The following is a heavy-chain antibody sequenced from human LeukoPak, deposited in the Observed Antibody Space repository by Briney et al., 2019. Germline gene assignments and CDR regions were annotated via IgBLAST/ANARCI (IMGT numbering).Heavy chain of an antibody. CDR3: ARVNGDYFLAI. J-gene: IGHJ4*02. CDR1: GGSISSSSGNC. Sequence: SETLSLTCAVSGGSISSSSGNCWTWVRQPPGKGLEWIGYIYYSGSTYYNPSLKSRVTISVDTSKNQFSLKLSSVTAADTAVYYCARVNGDYFLAIWGQGTLVTVSS. V-gene: IGHV4-31*11. D-gene: IGHD4-17*01. CDR2: IYYSGST.